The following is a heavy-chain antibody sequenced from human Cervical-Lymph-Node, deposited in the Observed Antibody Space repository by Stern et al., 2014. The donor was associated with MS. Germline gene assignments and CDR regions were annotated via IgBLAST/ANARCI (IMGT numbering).Heavy chain of an antibody. D-gene: IGHD2-15*01. J-gene: IGHJ6*02. V-gene: IGHV4-59*11. Sequence: QVQLVQSGPGLVKPSETLSLTCTVSGGSISSHYWTWMRQPPGKGLEWIGYIHYSGSTNYNPSLKSRVTMSVDTSKNQISLRLNSVTAADTAVYYCVRYCGGGSCPDVWGQGTTVTVSS. CDR3: VRYCGGGSCPDV. CDR1: GGSISSHY. CDR2: IHYSGST.